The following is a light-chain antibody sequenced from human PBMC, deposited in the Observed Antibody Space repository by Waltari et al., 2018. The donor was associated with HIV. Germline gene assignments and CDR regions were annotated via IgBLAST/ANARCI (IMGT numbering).Light chain of an antibody. CDR1: SSNIRSNT. Sequence: QSVLTQPPSASGTPGQRVTISCSGSSSNIRSNTVSWYQQLPGTAPKLLIYSNDQRPSGVPDRFSGSKSGTSASLAISGLQSEDEAEYYCAAWDDSLNGWVFGGGTKLTVL. J-gene: IGLJ3*02. CDR3: AAWDDSLNGWV. CDR2: SND. V-gene: IGLV1-44*01.